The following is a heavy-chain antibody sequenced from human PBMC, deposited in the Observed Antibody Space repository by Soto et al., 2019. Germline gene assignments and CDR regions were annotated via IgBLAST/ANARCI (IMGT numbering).Heavy chain of an antibody. CDR1: GGTFGSYA. D-gene: IGHD3-16*01. CDR3: ASAWGPSYYYGMDV. CDR2: IIPIFGTA. Sequence: SSGKVSCKASGGTFGSYAISWVRQAPGQGLERMGGIIPIFGTADYAQKFQGRVAITADASTSTAYMELSSLRSEDTAVYYCASAWGPSYYYGMDVWGQGTTVTVSS. J-gene: IGHJ6*02. V-gene: IGHV1-69*13.